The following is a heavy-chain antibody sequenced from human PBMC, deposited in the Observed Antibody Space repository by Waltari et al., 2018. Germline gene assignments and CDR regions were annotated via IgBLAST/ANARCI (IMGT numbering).Heavy chain of an antibody. CDR3: ARHRSSLDSSSFYFDY. J-gene: IGHJ4*02. CDR2: IIPIFGTA. V-gene: IGHV1-69*13. CDR1: GGTFSSYA. Sequence: QVQLVQSGAEVKKPGSSVKVSCKASGGTFSSYAIGWVRQAPGQGLEWMGGIIPIFGTANYAQKFQGRVTITADESTSTAYMELSSLRSEDTAVYYCARHRSSLDSSSFYFDYWGQGTLVTVSS. D-gene: IGHD6-13*01.